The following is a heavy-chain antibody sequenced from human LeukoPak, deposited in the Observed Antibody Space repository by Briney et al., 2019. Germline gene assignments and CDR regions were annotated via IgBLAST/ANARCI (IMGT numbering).Heavy chain of an antibody. Sequence: AGGSLRLSCAASGFTFSSYAMSWVRQAPGKGLEWVSAISGSGGSTYYADSVKGRFTISRDNSKNTLYLQMNSLRAEDTAVYYCAKDWQWLVSGFWFDPWGQGTLVTVSS. V-gene: IGHV3-23*01. D-gene: IGHD6-19*01. CDR2: ISGSGGST. CDR1: GFTFSSYA. CDR3: AKDWQWLVSGFWFDP. J-gene: IGHJ5*02.